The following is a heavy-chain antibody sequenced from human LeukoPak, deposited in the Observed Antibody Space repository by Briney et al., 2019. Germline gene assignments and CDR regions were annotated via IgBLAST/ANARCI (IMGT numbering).Heavy chain of an antibody. CDR1: GGSISSYY. J-gene: IGHJ6*03. CDR3: ARGSMVRGVITQYYYYMDV. CDR2: IYYSGST. D-gene: IGHD3-10*01. V-gene: IGHV4-59*01. Sequence: ASETLSLTCTVSGGSISSYYWSWIRQPPGKGLEWIGYIYYSGSTNYNPSLKSRVTISVDTSKNQFSLKLSSVTAADTAVYYCARGSMVRGVITQYYYYMDVWGKGTTVTISS.